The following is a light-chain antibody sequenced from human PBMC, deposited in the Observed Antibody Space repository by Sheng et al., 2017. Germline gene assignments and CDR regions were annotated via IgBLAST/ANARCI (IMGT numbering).Light chain of an antibody. CDR1: TSHVGSYNL. CDR2: EGT. Sequence: QSALTQPASVSGSPGQSITISCTGTTSHVGSYNLVSWYQQHPGKAPKVLIYEGTKRPSGVSDRFSGSKSGKTASLTISGLQAEDEADYYCCSYAGGNAWVFGGGTKLTVL. J-gene: IGLJ3*02. V-gene: IGLV2-23*01. CDR3: CSYAGGNAWV.